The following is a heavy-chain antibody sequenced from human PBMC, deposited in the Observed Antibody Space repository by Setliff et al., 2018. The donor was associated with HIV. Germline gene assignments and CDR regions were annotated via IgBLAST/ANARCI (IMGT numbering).Heavy chain of an antibody. V-gene: IGHV4-31*03. D-gene: IGHD2-8*01. CDR3: ARRGRDGVFIMFATGFDP. CDR1: GGSVSSGGYY. J-gene: IGHJ5*02. Sequence: PSETLSLTCTVSGGSVSSGGYYWSWIRQHPGRGLEWIGHIYYSGSTYDNPSLKSRFSISIDTSENQFSLKLNSVTAADTAVYYCARRGRDGVFIMFATGFDPWGQGALVTVSS. CDR2: IYYSGST.